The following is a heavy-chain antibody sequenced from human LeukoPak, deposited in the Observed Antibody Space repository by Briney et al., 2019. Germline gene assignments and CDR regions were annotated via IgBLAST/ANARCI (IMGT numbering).Heavy chain of an antibody. CDR2: MYRTGSS. CDR1: GGSMNSNNYY. CDR3: ARPYYYYMDV. Sequence: SETLSLTCTVSGGSMNSNNYYWSWIRQPAGKGLEWIGHMYRTGSSHYNPSLKSRVTISVDKSKNQFSLKLSSVTAADTAVYYCARPYYYYMDVWGKGTTVTVSS. V-gene: IGHV4-61*05. J-gene: IGHJ6*03.